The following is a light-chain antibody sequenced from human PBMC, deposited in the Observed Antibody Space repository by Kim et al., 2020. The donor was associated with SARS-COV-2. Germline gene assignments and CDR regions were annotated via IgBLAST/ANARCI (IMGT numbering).Light chain of an antibody. V-gene: IGLV2-14*03. J-gene: IGLJ3*02. Sequence: QSALTQPASVSGSPGQSITISCAGTSSDVGGYNYISWYQQHPGKAPRLMIYDVSDRPSGVSNRFSASKSGNTASLTISGLQDEDEADYYCSSYTSSRSGVFGGGTKLTVL. CDR2: DVS. CDR3: SSYTSSRSGV. CDR1: SSDVGGYNY.